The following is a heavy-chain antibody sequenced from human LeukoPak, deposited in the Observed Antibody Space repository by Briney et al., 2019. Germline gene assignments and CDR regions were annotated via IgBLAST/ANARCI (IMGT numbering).Heavy chain of an antibody. Sequence: SETLSLTCTVSGASINNYYWTWIRQPPGKGLEWIGYISDIGRTNYNPSLKSRVTISVDTSKNQFSLKLNSVTAVDTAVYYCARNQLGSGWHSSAYWGQGTRVTVSS. CDR1: GASINNYY. CDR3: ARNQLGSGWHSSAY. D-gene: IGHD6-19*01. CDR2: ISDIGRT. V-gene: IGHV4-59*01. J-gene: IGHJ4*02.